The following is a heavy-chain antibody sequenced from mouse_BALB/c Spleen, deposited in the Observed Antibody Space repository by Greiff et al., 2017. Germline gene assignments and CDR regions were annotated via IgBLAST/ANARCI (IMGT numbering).Heavy chain of an antibody. V-gene: IGHV3-2*02. CDR2: ISHSGST. D-gene: IGHD1-1*01. J-gene: IGHJ3*01. Sequence: EVQLQESGPGLVKPSQSLSLTCTVTGYSITSDYAWNWIRQFPGNQLEWMGYISHSGSTSYNPSLKSRIPITRDTSKNQFFLQLNSVTTEDTATYYCASSPSYYYGTPFAYWGEGTLVTVSA. CDR3: ASSPSYYYGTPFAY. CDR1: GYSITSDYA.